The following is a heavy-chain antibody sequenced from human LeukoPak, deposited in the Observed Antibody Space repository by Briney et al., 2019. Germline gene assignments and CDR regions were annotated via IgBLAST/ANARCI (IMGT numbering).Heavy chain of an antibody. V-gene: IGHV3-30*02. CDR2: IRFDGSNK. Sequence: GGSLRLSCAASGFTFSNYGMHWVRQAPGKGLEWVTFIRFDGSNKYYAASVKGRFTISRDNSKNTLYLQLNSLRTEDKAVYYCAKGFSGKFDYWGQGTLVTVSS. CDR1: GFTFSNYG. D-gene: IGHD1-26*01. CDR3: AKGFSGKFDY. J-gene: IGHJ4*02.